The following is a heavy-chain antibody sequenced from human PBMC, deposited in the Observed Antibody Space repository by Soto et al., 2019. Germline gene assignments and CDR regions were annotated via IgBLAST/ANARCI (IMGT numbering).Heavy chain of an antibody. CDR3: ARREGTWYYYYYYGMDV. V-gene: IGHV4-34*01. CDR2: INHSGST. J-gene: IGHJ6*02. Sequence: SETLSLICAVYGGSFSGYYWSWIRQPPGKGLEWIGEINHSGSTNYNPPLKSRVTISVDTSKNQFSLKLSSVTAADTAVYYCARREGTWYYYYYYGMDVWGQGTTVTVSS. D-gene: IGHD1-1*01. CDR1: GGSFSGYY.